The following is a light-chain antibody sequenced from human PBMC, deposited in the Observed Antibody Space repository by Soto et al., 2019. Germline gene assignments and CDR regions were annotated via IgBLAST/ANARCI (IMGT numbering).Light chain of an antibody. CDR1: QSIRTH. V-gene: IGKV1-39*01. CDR3: QQTSSAIHT. CDR2: AAS. Sequence: DIQMTQSPSSLSASVGDRVTITCRASQSIRTHLNWYQQKAGKAPKLLINAASSLQSGVPSRFSGSVSGTDFTLTISSLRPEDFATYYCQQTSSAIHTFGQGTKLEI. J-gene: IGKJ2*01.